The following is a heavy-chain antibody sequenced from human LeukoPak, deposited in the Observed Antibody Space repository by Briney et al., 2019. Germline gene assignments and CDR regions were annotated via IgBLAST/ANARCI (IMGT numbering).Heavy chain of an antibody. J-gene: IGHJ4*02. CDR3: ATGPRGIAAAASDY. CDR2: ISGSGGST. Sequence: HSGGSLRLSCAASGFTFSSYAMSWVRQAPGKGLEWVSAISGSGGSTYYADSVKGRFTISRDNSKNTLYLQMNSLRAEDTAVYYCATGPRGIAAAASDYWGQGTLVTVSS. V-gene: IGHV3-23*01. D-gene: IGHD6-13*01. CDR1: GFTFSSYA.